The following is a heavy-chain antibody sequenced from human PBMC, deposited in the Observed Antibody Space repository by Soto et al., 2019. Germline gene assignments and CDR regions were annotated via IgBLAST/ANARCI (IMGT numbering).Heavy chain of an antibody. Sequence: QVQLVQSGAEVKKPGSSVKVSCKASGGPSGGYAFTWVGQAPGQGLEWMGGIIPVSVAAHYAQKFQGRVTITADESTSTAYMELSSLSSQDTAVYYCATALGCRSTSCTLDYWGQGTRVIVSS. CDR2: IIPVSVAA. CDR3: ATALGCRSTSCTLDY. D-gene: IGHD2-2*01. CDR1: GGPSGGYA. V-gene: IGHV1-69*01. J-gene: IGHJ4*02.